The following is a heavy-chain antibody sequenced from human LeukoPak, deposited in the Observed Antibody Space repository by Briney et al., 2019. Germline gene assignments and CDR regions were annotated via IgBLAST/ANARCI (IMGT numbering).Heavy chain of an antibody. CDR2: INSDGSST. J-gene: IGHJ4*02. V-gene: IGHV3-74*01. Sequence: GGSLRLSCAASGFTFSSYWMHWVRQAPGKGLVWVSRINSDGSSTSYADSVKGRFTISRDNAKNTLYLQMNSLRAEDTAVYYCARYHYDSSEYYFDYWGQGTLVTVSS. CDR3: ARYHYDSSEYYFDY. D-gene: IGHD3-22*01. CDR1: GFTFSSYW.